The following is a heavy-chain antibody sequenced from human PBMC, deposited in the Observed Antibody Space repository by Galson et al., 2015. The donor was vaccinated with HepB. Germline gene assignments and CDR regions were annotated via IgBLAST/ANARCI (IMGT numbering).Heavy chain of an antibody. Sequence: SVKVSCKASGYTFTSYGISWVRQAPGQGLEWMGWISAYNGNTNYAQKLQGRVTMTTDTSTSTAYMELRSLRSDDTAVYYCAIDRGPIVVVVAATGSYGMGVWGQGTTVTVAS. J-gene: IGHJ6*02. CDR1: GYTFTSYG. D-gene: IGHD2-15*01. V-gene: IGHV1-18*04. CDR2: ISAYNGNT. CDR3: AIDRGPIVVVVAATGSYGMGV.